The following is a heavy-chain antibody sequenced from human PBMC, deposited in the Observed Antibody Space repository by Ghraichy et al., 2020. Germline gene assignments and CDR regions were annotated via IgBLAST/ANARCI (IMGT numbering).Heavy chain of an antibody. CDR3: ALYYYDSSASWGEDY. D-gene: IGHD3-22*01. Sequence: LSLTCAASGFTFSSYAMSWVRQAPGKGLEWVSAISGSGGSTYYADSVKGRFTISRDNSKNTLYLQMNSLRAEDTAVYYCALYYYDSSASWGEDYWGQGTLVTVSS. V-gene: IGHV3-23*01. J-gene: IGHJ4*02. CDR1: GFTFSSYA. CDR2: ISGSGGST.